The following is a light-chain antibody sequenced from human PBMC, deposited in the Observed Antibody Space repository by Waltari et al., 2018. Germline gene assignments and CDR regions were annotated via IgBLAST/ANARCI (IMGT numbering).Light chain of an antibody. CDR1: QNINNY. V-gene: IGKV1-33*01. CDR3: QQYENLPHT. CDR2: DVS. Sequence: DIQMTQSPSSLSASVGGRVTSTCQASQNINNYLNWYQHKPGKGPKLLIYDVSDLERGIPPRFSGGGFGTEFKLIISSLQPEDAATYYCQQYENLPHTFGGGTTVEI. J-gene: IGKJ4*01.